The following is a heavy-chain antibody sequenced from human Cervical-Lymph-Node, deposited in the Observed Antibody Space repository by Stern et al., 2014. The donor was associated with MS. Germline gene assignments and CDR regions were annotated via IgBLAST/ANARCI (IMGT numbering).Heavy chain of an antibody. CDR2: IVPMFAKA. Sequence: QVQLVHSGAEVKKPGSSVRVSCKASGGSFKSYAFNWLRQAPGQGLEWMGDIVPMFAKANYAQKFQGRVTVTADEATNTVYMELSFLTSEDTAVYYCARERSIHYPAFAPWGQGTLVTVSS. CDR1: GGSFKSYA. J-gene: IGHJ5*02. V-gene: IGHV1-69*12. CDR3: ARERSIHYPAFAP. D-gene: IGHD3-10*01.